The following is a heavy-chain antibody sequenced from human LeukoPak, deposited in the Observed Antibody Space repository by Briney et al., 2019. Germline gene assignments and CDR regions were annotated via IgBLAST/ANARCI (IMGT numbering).Heavy chain of an antibody. J-gene: IGHJ5*02. CDR2: INPSGGST. CDR3: ARVQRDSSSWYGGWFDP. V-gene: IGHV1-46*01. CDR1: AYTFTTNY. Sequence: ASVKVSCKASAYTFTTNYMHWVRQAPGQGLEWMGIINPSGGSTSYAQKFKGRVTMTRDTSTSTVYMKLSSLRSEDTAVYYCARVQRDSSSWYGGWFDPWGQGTLVTVSS. D-gene: IGHD6-13*01.